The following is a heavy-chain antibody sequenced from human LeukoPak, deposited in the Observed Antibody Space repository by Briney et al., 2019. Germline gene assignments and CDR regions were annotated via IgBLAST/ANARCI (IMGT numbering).Heavy chain of an antibody. J-gene: IGHJ4*02. D-gene: IGHD6-19*01. CDR1: GFTFSSYS. CDR3: ARDSRQWLASYYFDY. V-gene: IGHV3-21*01. Sequence: GGSLRLSCAASGFTFSSYSMNWVRQAPGKGLEWVSSISSSSSYIYYADSVKGRFTISRDNAKNSLYLQMNSLRAEDTAVYYCARDSRQWLASYYFDYWGQGTLVTVSS. CDR2: ISSSSSYI.